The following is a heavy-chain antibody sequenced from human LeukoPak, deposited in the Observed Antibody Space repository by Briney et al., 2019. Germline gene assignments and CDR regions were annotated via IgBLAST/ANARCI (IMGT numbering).Heavy chain of an antibody. D-gene: IGHD4-11*01. V-gene: IGHV1-69*13. CDR1: GGTFSSYA. CDR3: ARGSRYSNTLFDY. Sequence: GASVKVSCKASGGTFSSYAISWVRQAPGQGLEWMGGIIPIFGSANYAQKFQGRVTITADGSTSTAWMKLSNLRSEDTAVYYCARGSRYSNTLFDYWGQGTLVTVSS. CDR2: IIPIFGSA. J-gene: IGHJ4*02.